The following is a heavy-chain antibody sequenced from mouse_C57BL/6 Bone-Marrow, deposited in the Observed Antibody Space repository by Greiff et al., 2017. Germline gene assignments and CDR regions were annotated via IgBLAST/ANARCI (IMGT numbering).Heavy chain of an antibody. V-gene: IGHV5-9-1*02. J-gene: IGHJ4*01. CDR3: TRARGGNAMDY. CDR1: GFTFSSYA. D-gene: IGHD2-1*01. CDR2: ISSGGDYI. Sequence: EVQLVESGEGLVKPGGSLKLSCAASGFTFSSYAMSWVRQTPEKRLAWVAHISSGGDYIYYADTVKGRFTISRDNARNTLYLQMSSLKSEDTAMYYCTRARGGNAMDYWGQGTSVTVSS.